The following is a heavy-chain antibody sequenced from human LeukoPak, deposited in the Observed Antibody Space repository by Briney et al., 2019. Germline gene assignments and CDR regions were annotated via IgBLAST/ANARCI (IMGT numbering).Heavy chain of an antibody. CDR1: GGSIRNYY. D-gene: IGHD6-19*01. Sequence: SETLSLTCSVSGGSIRNYYWNWMRQSPEKGLEWIGYTSDSGNTGYNPSLRSRVTMSVDTSRNQFSLKLTSATAADTAVYYCARWQDSGLYFDYWGRGTPVTVSS. V-gene: IGHV4-59*01. J-gene: IGHJ4*02. CDR2: TSDSGNT. CDR3: ARWQDSGLYFDY.